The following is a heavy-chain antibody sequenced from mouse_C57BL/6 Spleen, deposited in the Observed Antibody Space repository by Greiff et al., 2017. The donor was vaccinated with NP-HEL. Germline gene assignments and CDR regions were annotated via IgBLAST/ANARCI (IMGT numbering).Heavy chain of an antibody. CDR3: ARGDYYGSSYWYFDV. V-gene: IGHV1-85*01. CDR2: IYPRDGST. J-gene: IGHJ1*03. CDR1: GYTFTSYD. Sequence: VQLQQSGPELVKPGASVKLSCKASGYTFTSYDINWVKQRPGQGLEWIGWIYPRDGSTKYNEKFKGKATLTVDTSSSTAYRELHSLTAEDSAVYCCARGDYYGSSYWYFDVWGTGTTVTVSS. D-gene: IGHD1-1*01.